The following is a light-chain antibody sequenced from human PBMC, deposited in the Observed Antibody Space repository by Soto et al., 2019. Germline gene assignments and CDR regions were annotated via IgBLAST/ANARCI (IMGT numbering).Light chain of an antibody. Sequence: QSVLTQPASVSGSPGQSITISCTGSSSDIGNYNYVSWYQQHPGKAPELMIYEVSNRPSGVSNRFSGSKSGNTASLTISGLQAEDEADYYCSSYTTSDTWVFGGGTKLTVL. CDR1: SSDIGNYNY. CDR3: SSYTTSDTWV. V-gene: IGLV2-14*01. CDR2: EVS. J-gene: IGLJ3*02.